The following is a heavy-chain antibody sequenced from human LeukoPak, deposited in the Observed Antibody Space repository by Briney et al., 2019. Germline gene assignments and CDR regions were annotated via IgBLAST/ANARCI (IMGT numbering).Heavy chain of an antibody. D-gene: IGHD1-1*01. Sequence: GGSLRFSCAAPGFSFSSNWMGWVRQAPGKGLEWVAHIKRDGSQKYYLDSVEGRFTISRDNAKNSLYLQMNSLRVEDTAVYYCARLGLEVGGPNWFDPWGQGTLVTVSS. V-gene: IGHV3-7*01. CDR3: ARLGLEVGGPNWFDP. CDR1: GFSFSSNW. J-gene: IGHJ5*02. CDR2: IKRDGSQK.